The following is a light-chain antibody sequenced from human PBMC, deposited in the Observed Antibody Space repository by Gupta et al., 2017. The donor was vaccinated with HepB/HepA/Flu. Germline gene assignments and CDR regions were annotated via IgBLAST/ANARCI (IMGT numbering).Light chain of an antibody. CDR3: QQRHSCPCT. CDR2: DAS. V-gene: IGKV3-11*01. J-gene: IGKJ2*02. CDR1: QHVNNY. Sequence: EIVLTQSPATLSLSPGERVILSCRARQHVNNYLAWYQQKPGQVPSLLIYDASKRATGVPARFSGSGSGTEFTLTISSLEPEDFAVYYCQQRHSCPCTFGQGTKLEI.